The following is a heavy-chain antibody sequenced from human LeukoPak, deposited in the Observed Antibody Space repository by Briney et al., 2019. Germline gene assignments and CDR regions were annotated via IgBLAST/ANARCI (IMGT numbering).Heavy chain of an antibody. Sequence: ASVKVSCKASGYTLIDYFIHWVRQTPGQGLEWMGWINPNSGITRYAEKFQDRVTMTRDTAAYMELASLRSDDTAVYYCARAVSGTHGGAFDIWGQGTAVTVSS. D-gene: IGHD1-7*01. J-gene: IGHJ3*02. CDR3: ARAVSGTHGGAFDI. CDR2: INPNSGIT. V-gene: IGHV1-2*02. CDR1: GYTLIDYF.